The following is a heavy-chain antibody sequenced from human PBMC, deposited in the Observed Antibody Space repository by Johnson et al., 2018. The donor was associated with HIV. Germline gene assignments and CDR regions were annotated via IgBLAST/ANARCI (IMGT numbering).Heavy chain of an antibody. D-gene: IGHD3-10*01. Sequence: VQLVESGGGLVQPGGSLRLSCAASGFTFSSYWMSWVRQAPGKGLEWVANIKQDGSEKYYVDSVRGRFTISRDNAKNSLYLQMNSLRAEDPAVYYCARPIARGASDIWGQGTMVTVSS. J-gene: IGHJ3*02. CDR2: IKQDGSEK. V-gene: IGHV3-7*03. CDR3: ARPIARGASDI. CDR1: GFTFSSYW.